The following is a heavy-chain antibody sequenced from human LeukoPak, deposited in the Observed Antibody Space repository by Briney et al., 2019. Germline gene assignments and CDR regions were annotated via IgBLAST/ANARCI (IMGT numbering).Heavy chain of an antibody. J-gene: IGHJ4*02. CDR1: GGSFSGYY. CDR2: INHSGST. CDR3: ARACSGGSCYKASFDY. Sequence: SETLSLTCAVYGGSFSGYYWSWIRQPPGKGLEWIGEINHSGSTNYNPSLKSRVTISVDTSKNQFSLKLSSVTAADTAVYYCARACSGGSCYKASFDYWGQGTLVTVSS. V-gene: IGHV4-34*01. D-gene: IGHD2-15*01.